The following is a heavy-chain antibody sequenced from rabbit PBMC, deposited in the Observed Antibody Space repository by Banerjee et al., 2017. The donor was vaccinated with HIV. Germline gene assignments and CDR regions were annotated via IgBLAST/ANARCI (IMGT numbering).Heavy chain of an antibody. J-gene: IGHJ4*01. CDR3: VRSTGYAGYGFATGFSL. CDR2: IFSSGGST. D-gene: IGHD6-1*01. CDR1: GIDLGIYYC. Sequence: QEQLEESGGGLVKPGGTLTLTCKASGIDLGIYYCMCWVRQAPGKGLELIACIFSSGGSTDYASWVNGRFTISSDNAQNTVFLQMTSLTAADTATYFCVRSTGYAGYGFATGFSLWGPGTLVTVS. V-gene: IGHV1S43*01.